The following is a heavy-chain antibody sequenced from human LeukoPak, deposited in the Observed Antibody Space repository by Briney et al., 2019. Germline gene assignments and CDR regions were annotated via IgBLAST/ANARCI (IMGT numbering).Heavy chain of an antibody. J-gene: IGHJ4*02. D-gene: IGHD3-22*01. CDR3: ARTPIYYYDNSGYYN. CDR1: GGSISSYY. V-gene: IGHV4-59*12. CDR2: IYYSGST. Sequence: SETLSLTCTVSGGSISSYYWSWIRQPPGKGLEWIGYIYYSGSTNYNPSLKSRVTMSVDTSKNQFSLKLSSVTAADTAVYFCARTPIYYYDNSGYYNWGQGTLVTVSS.